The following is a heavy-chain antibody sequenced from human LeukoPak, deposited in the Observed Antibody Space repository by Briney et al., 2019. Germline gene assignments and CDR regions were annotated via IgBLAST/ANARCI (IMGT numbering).Heavy chain of an antibody. CDR3: ARLEGGSSSPSIFDY. CDR2: IYPGDSDS. D-gene: IGHD6-6*01. Sequence: GESLKISCQGSGYRFTDYWIALVRQMPGKGLEWMGTIYPGDSDSRYSPSFQGQVTISADKSISTAYLQWSSLKASDTAMYYCARLEGGSSSPSIFDYWGQGTLVTVSS. V-gene: IGHV5-51*01. CDR1: GYRFTDYW. J-gene: IGHJ4*02.